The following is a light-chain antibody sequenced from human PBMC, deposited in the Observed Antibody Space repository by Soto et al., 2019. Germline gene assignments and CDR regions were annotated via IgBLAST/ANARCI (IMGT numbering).Light chain of an antibody. V-gene: IGLV2-14*01. Sequence: QSALTQPASVSGSPGQSITVSCTGTISDIGGYNYVSWYQQHPGKAPKLMIYDVSYRPSGVSNRFSGSKSGNTASLTISGLQTEDEADYYCSSYTSSGTVVFGGGTKLTVL. J-gene: IGLJ2*01. CDR1: ISDIGGYNY. CDR2: DVS. CDR3: SSYTSSGTVV.